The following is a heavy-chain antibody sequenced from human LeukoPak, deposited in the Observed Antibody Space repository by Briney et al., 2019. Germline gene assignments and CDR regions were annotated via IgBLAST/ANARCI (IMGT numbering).Heavy chain of an antibody. V-gene: IGHV3-43*01. Sequence: GGSLRLSCAASGFTFDDYTMHWVRQAPGKGLEWVSLISWDGGSTYYADSVKGRFTISRNNSKNSLYLQMNSLRTEDTALYYCAKDLSYYYYGMDVWGQGTTVTVSS. CDR3: AKDLSYYYYGMDV. CDR1: GFTFDDYT. CDR2: ISWDGGST. J-gene: IGHJ6*02.